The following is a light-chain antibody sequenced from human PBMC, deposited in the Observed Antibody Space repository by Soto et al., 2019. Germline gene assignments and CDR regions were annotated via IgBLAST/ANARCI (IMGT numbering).Light chain of an antibody. CDR1: QGISSY. V-gene: IGKV1-9*01. CDR2: AAS. CDR3: QHLNSYTALT. Sequence: DIQLTQSPSFLSASVGDRVTITCRSSQGISSYLAWYQQKPGKAPKLLIYAASTLQSGVPSRFSGSGYGTEFTLTISCLQPEDCATYYCQHLNSYTALTFGGGTKVEIK. J-gene: IGKJ4*01.